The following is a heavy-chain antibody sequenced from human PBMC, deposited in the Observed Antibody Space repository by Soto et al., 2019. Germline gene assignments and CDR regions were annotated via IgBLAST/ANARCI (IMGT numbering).Heavy chain of an antibody. CDR1: GFTFSSYA. V-gene: IGHV3-23*01. J-gene: IGHJ4*02. D-gene: IGHD6-6*01. Sequence: PGQSLRLSCAASGFTFSSYAMNWVRQAPGKGLEWVSGISGSGDSTYYADSVKGRFTFSRDNSKNTVYLQMNSLRAENKAVYYCAKNRLTAFSYSSSIDYWGQGILVTVSS. CDR3: AKNRLTAFSYSSSIDY. CDR2: ISGSGDST.